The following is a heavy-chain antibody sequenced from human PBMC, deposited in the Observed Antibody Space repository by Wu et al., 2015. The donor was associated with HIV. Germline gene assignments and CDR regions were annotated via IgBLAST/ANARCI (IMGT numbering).Heavy chain of an antibody. CDR1: GYAFSRHG. CDR2: ISAGNGDT. D-gene: IGHD3-10*01. Sequence: QLEQPGVEVQKPGAALKVSCKASGYAFSRHGISLVRQAPGQGLEWVGWISAGNGDTTYAQKFQGRVTLTRDISATTVFLEFGSLHSDDRAVYYCVKARGSGAYHFFYLDVWGEGTSVSVSS. V-gene: IGHV1-18*01. J-gene: IGHJ6*03. CDR3: VKARGSGAYHFFYLDV.